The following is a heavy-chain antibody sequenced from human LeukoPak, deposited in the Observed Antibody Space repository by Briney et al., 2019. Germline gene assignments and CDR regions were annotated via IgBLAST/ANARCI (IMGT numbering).Heavy chain of an antibody. J-gene: IGHJ4*02. CDR2: IIPIFGTA. CDR3: ARDGYGGKRGAFDY. CDR1: GGTFSSYA. D-gene: IGHD4-23*01. Sequence: ASVKVSCMASGGTFSSYAISWVRQAPGQGLEWMGGIIPIFGTANYAQKFQGRVTITTDESTSTAYMELSSLRSEDTAVYYCARDGYGGKRGAFDYWGQGTLVTVSS. V-gene: IGHV1-69*05.